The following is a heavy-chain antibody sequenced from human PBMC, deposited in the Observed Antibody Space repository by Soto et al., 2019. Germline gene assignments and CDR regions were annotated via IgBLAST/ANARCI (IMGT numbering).Heavy chain of an antibody. CDR1: GGSISSYH. CDR2: VHYSWGS. CDR3: AQQGFGPLHDLVDV. J-gene: IGHJ6*02. D-gene: IGHD3-10*01. V-gene: IGHV4-59*08. Sequence: QVQLQESGPGLVKPSETLSLSCTVSGGSISSYHWSWIRQTQGKGLEWIGYVHYSWGSNYNPPPKTRVAISLNTSKSQFSLKLTSVTAPHTAVYYCAQQGFGPLHDLVDVWGQGTTVTVSS.